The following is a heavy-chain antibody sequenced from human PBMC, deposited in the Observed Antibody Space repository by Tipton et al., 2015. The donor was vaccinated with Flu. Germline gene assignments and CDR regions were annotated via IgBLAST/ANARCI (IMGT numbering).Heavy chain of an antibody. CDR3: AGHFTFGFFAS. CDR2: VHYRENT. D-gene: IGHD3-16*01. J-gene: IGHJ4*02. V-gene: IGHV4-59*08. Sequence: TLSLTCTVSGGSFTNYYWSWIRQPPGKGLEWIGFVHYRENTSYNPSLKNRVTMSLDTSKNQFSLKLISVTAADTAVYYCAGHFTFGFFASWGQGTPVTVSS. CDR1: GGSFTNYY.